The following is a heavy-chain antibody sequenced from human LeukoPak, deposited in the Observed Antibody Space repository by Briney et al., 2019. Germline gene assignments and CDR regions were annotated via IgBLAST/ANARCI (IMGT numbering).Heavy chain of an antibody. CDR1: GFTFSSYA. V-gene: IGHV3-21*01. CDR2: ISSSSSYI. Sequence: GGSLRLSCAASGFTFSSYAMSWVRQAPGKGLEWVSSISSSSSYIYYADSVKGRFTISRDNAKNSLYLQMNSLRAEDTAVYYCATLGVSMGYWGQGTLVTVSS. J-gene: IGHJ4*02. D-gene: IGHD2-8*01. CDR3: ATLGVSMGY.